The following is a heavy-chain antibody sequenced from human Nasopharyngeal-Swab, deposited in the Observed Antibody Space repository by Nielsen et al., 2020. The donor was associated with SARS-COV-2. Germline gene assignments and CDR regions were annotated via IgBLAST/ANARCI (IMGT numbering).Heavy chain of an antibody. J-gene: IGHJ3*02. V-gene: IGHV4-31*03. CDR1: GGSVSSGGYY. D-gene: IGHD3-22*01. CDR2: IYYSGST. Sequence: TLSLTCTVSGGSVSSGGYYWSWIRQHPGKGLEWIGYIYYSGSTYYNPSLKSRVTISVNTSKNQFSLKLSSVTAADTAVYYCARARITMIVVVDAFDIWGQGTMVTVSS. CDR3: ARARITMIVVVDAFDI.